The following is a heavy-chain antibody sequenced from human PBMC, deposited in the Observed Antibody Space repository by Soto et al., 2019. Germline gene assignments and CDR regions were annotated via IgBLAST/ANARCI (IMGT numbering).Heavy chain of an antibody. CDR3: ARGGCSSTSCLDV. CDR2: IIGSGGTT. J-gene: IGHJ6*04. Sequence: EVQLSESGGGLVQPGGSLRLSCTASGFIFRNYVMTWVRQAPGKGLEWVSSIIGSGGTTYYTDSVKGRFTVSRDNAKNTLYLEMNSLRAEDTALYYCARGGCSSTSCLDVWGIGTTVTVSS. D-gene: IGHD2-2*01. CDR1: GFIFRNYV. V-gene: IGHV3-23*01.